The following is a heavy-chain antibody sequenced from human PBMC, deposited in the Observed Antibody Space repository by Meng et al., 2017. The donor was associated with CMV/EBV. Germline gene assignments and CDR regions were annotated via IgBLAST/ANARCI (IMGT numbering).Heavy chain of an antibody. V-gene: IGHV1-46*01. CDR3: ALAAYSSSLFDY. CDR2: INLSGGST. CDR1: GYTFTSYY. J-gene: IGHJ4*02. Sequence: QVPLVHSGAEVKKPRDSVKVSCKASGYTFTSYYMHWVRQAPGQGLEWMGIINLSGGSTSYAQKFQGRVTMTRDTSTSTVYMELSSLRSEDTAVYYCALAAYSSSLFDYWGQGTLVTVSS. D-gene: IGHD6-13*01.